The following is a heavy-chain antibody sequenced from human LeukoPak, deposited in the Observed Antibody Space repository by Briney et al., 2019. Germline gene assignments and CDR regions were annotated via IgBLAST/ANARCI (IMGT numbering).Heavy chain of an antibody. CDR3: ARDPNRLADYGGDYFDH. V-gene: IGHV3-30*04. CDR1: GFTFSSFS. Sequence: GGSLRLSCVASGFTFSSFSMHWVRQAPGNGLEWVAVISHDGSHKSYADSVRGRFTISRDNSKNTLSLQMNTLRPEDTALFYCARDPNRLADYGGDYFDHWGQGTLVTVSS. CDR2: ISHDGSHK. J-gene: IGHJ4*02. D-gene: IGHD4-23*01.